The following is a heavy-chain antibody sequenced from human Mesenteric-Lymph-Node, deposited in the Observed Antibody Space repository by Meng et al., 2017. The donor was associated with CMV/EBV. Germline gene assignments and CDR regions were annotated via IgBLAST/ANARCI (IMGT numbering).Heavy chain of an antibody. CDR2: ISSSSSTI. CDR3: ASPSLGDFWSGYHY. V-gene: IGHV3-48*04. CDR1: GFTFSSYS. J-gene: IGHJ4*02. D-gene: IGHD3-3*01. Sequence: GESLKISCAASGFTFSSYSMNWVRQAPGKGLEWVSYISSSSSTIYYADSVKGRFTISRDNAKNSLYLQMNSLRAEDTAVYYCASPSLGDFWSGYHYWGQGTLVTVSS.